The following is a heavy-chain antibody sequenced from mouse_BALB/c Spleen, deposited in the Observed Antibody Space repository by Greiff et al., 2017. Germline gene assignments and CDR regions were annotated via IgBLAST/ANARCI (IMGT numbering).Heavy chain of an antibody. Sequence: VQLQQSGAELVRPGALVKLSCKASGFNIKDYYMHWVKQRPEQGLEWIGWIDPENGNTIYDPKFQGKASITADTSSNTAYLQLSSLTSEDTAVYYCASKDGYYYLDYWGQGTTLTVSS. CDR1: GFNIKDYY. V-gene: IGHV14-1*02. J-gene: IGHJ2*01. D-gene: IGHD2-3*01. CDR2: IDPENGNT. CDR3: ASKDGYYYLDY.